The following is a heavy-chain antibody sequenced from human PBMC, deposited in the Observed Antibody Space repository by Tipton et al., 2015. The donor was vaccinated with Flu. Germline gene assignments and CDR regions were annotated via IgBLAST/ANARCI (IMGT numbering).Heavy chain of an antibody. CDR1: GFTFSRYA. Sequence: QLVQSGGSLVQPGGSLRLSCAASGFTFSRYAMSWVRQAPGKGLEWVSAVSGGGGTRYFADSVKGRFTISRDNIKNTLYLQRHSLRAEDTAVYYCAKVIPEHVSGLDNWGQGIRVTVFS. CDR3: AKVIPEHVSGLDN. D-gene: IGHD5/OR15-5a*01. V-gene: IGHV3-23*04. J-gene: IGHJ4*02. CDR2: VSGGGGTR.